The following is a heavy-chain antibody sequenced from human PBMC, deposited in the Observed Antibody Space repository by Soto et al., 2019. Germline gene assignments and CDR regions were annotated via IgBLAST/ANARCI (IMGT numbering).Heavy chain of an antibody. D-gene: IGHD1-26*01. V-gene: IGHV3-30-3*01. CDR2: MSHDGNIE. J-gene: IGHJ4*02. CDR3: ARVTFTWDPDF. CDR1: GCTFNRYA. Sequence: PLGVLRLSCVVPGCTFNRYAMHCVRQAPGRGLEWVAVMSHDGNIEYYADSVKGRFTIFRDSSKNTLFLQMSSLRGDDTAVYYCARVTFTWDPDFWGQGTLVTVA.